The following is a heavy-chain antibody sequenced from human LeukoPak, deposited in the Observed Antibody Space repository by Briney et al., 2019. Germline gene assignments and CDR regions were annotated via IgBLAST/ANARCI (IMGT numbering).Heavy chain of an antibody. D-gene: IGHD6-19*01. V-gene: IGHV4-59*01. CDR3: ARGGGVAGTPYNPYDY. Sequence: GSLRLSCAASGFTFDDYAMHWVRQPPGKGLEWIWYIYYSGSTNYNPSLKSRVTISVDTSKNQFSLKLSSVTAADTAVYYCARGGGVAGTPYNPYDYWGQGTLVTVSS. CDR2: IYYSGST. CDR1: GFTFDDYA. J-gene: IGHJ4*02.